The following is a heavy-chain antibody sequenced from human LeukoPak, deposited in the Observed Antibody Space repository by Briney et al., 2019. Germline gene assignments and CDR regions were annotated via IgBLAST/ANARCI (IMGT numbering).Heavy chain of an antibody. CDR1: SYTFTSYG. CDR3: ARPVPDYYYGMDV. V-gene: IGHV1-18*01. Sequence: ASVKVSCKTSSYTFTSYGISWVRQAPGQGLEWMGWISPYNGNTNYAQNLQGRVTMTTDTSTSTAYMELRSLRSDDTAVYYCARPVPDYYYGMDVWGQGTTVTVSS. CDR2: ISPYNGNT. J-gene: IGHJ6*02.